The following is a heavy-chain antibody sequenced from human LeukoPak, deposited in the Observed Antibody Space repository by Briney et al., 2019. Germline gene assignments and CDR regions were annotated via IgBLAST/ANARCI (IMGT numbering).Heavy chain of an antibody. V-gene: IGHV3-30*03. CDR1: GFTFSSYG. CDR3: APMATNGMDV. J-gene: IGHJ6*02. CDR2: ISHDGSNK. D-gene: IGHD5-24*01. Sequence: GGSLRLSCAASGFTFSSYGMPWVRQAPGKGLEWVAFISHDGSNKYYADSVKGRFTISRDNSKNTLFLQMNSLRTKDTAVYYCAPMATNGMDVWGQGTTVIVSS.